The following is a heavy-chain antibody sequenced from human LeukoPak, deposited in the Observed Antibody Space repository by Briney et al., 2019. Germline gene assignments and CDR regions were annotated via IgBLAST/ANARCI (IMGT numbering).Heavy chain of an antibody. CDR2: IYYSGTT. CDR1: GGSISSSGYF. D-gene: IGHD1-26*01. V-gene: IGHV4-30-4*07. J-gene: IGHJ3*02. Sequence: PSETLSLTCNVSGGSISSSGYFWGWIRQPPGKGLEWIGYIYYSGTTYYNPSLKSRVTISVDTSKNQFSLKLTSVTAADTAVYYCARDGRYYYAFDIWGQGTMVTVSS. CDR3: ARDGRYYYAFDI.